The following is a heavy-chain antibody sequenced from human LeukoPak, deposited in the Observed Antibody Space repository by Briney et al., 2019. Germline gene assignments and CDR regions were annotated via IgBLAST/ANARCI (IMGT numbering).Heavy chain of an antibody. CDR3: ARGEISHYGGNRYYYYYGMDV. Sequence: GRSLRLSCAASGFTFSSYAMHWVRQAPGKGLEWVAVISYDGSNKYYADSVKGRFTISRDNSKNTLYLQMNSLRAEDTAVYYCARGEISHYGGNRYYYYYGMDVWGQGTTVTVSS. CDR1: GFTFSSYA. V-gene: IGHV3-30-3*01. J-gene: IGHJ6*02. CDR2: ISYDGSNK. D-gene: IGHD4-23*01.